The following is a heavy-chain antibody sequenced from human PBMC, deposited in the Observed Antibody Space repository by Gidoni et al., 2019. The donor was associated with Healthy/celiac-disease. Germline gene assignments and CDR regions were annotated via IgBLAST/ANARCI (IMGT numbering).Heavy chain of an antibody. CDR2: ISYDGSNK. CDR3: ARDRDTAMVYYYYGMDV. V-gene: IGHV3-30*04. Sequence: QVQLVESGGGVVQPGRSLRLSFAASGFTFRTSAMHWVRQAPGKGLEWVAVISYDGSNKYYADSVKGRFTISRDNSKNTLYLQMNSLRAEDTAVYYCARDRDTAMVYYYYGMDVWGQGTTVTVSS. D-gene: IGHD5-18*01. J-gene: IGHJ6*02. CDR1: GFTFRTSA.